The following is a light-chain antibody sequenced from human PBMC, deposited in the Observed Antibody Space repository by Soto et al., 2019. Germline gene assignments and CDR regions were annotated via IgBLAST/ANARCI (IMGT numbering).Light chain of an antibody. CDR2: LGS. Sequence: IVMTQSPLSLPVTPGEPASISCRSSQSLLHSNGYNYLDWYLQKPGQSPQLLIYLGSSRASGVPDRFSGSGSGTDFTLKISRVEAEDVGVYYCMQALQTPLTFGGGTMVEIK. J-gene: IGKJ4*01. CDR1: QSLLHSNGYNY. V-gene: IGKV2-28*01. CDR3: MQALQTPLT.